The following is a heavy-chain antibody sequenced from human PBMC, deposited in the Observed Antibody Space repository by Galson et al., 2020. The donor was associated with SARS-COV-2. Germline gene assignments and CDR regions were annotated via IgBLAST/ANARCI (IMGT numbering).Heavy chain of an antibody. CDR3: AKDEGYNILAGDFGMYV. CDR1: GFSFSAYG. D-gene: IGHD3-9*01. J-gene: IGHJ6*02. CDR2: ISHDENNK. Sequence: GESLKISCAASGFSFSAYGMHWVRQAPGKGLEWVAFISHDENNKYYADSVKGRFTISRDNPKNTLYLQMNSLRAEDTAVYYCAKDEGYNILAGDFGMYVWGQGTTVTVSS. V-gene: IGHV3-30*18.